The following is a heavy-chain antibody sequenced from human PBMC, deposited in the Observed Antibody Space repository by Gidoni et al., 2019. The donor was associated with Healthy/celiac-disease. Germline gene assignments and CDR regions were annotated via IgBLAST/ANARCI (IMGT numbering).Heavy chain of an antibody. CDR1: GFTFSSYW. V-gene: IGHV3-7*01. J-gene: IGHJ5*02. D-gene: IGHD3-9*01. Sequence: EVQLVESGGGLVQPGGSLRLPCAASGFTFSSYWRSWVRQAPGKGLEWVANIKQDGSEKYYVDSVKGRFTISRDNAKNSLYLQMNSLRAEDTAVYYCARTYYDILTGSNWFDPWGQGTLVTVSS. CDR3: ARTYYDILTGSNWFDP. CDR2: IKQDGSEK.